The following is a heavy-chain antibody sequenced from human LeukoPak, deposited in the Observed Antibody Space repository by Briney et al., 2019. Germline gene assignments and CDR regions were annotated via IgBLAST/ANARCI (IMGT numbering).Heavy chain of an antibody. CDR2: INHSGST. CDR3: ARAQKDSSGYYGYYYYYYMDV. J-gene: IGHJ6*03. D-gene: IGHD3-22*01. CDR1: GGSFSGYY. V-gene: IGHV4-34*01. Sequence: SETLSLTCAVYGGSFSGYYWSWIRQPPGKGLEWIGEINHSGSTNYNPSLKSRVTISVDTSKNQFSLKLNSVTAADTAVYYCARAQKDSSGYYGYYYYYYMDVWGKGTTVTVSS.